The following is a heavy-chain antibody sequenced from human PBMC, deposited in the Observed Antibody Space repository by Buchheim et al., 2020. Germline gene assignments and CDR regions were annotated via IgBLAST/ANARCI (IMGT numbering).Heavy chain of an antibody. CDR1: GGSISSSSYY. CDR2: IYYSGST. Sequence: QLQLQESGPGLVKPSETLSLTCTVSGGSISSSSYYWGWIRQPPGKGLEWIGSIYYSGSTYYNPSLKSRVTISVDTSKNQFSLKLSSVTAADTAVHYCARPGSSSWYDHYYYGMDVWGQGTT. CDR3: ARPGSSSWYDHYYYGMDV. J-gene: IGHJ6*02. D-gene: IGHD6-13*01. V-gene: IGHV4-39*01.